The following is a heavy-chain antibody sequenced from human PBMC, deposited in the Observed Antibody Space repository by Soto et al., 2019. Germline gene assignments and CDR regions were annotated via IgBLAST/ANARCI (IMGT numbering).Heavy chain of an antibody. CDR1: GGSISSVGSY. D-gene: IGHD3-9*01. CDR2: IYYRGST. Sequence: QVQLQESGPGLVKPSQTLSLTCTVSGGSISSVGSYWTWIRQHPGKGLEWIGFIYYRGSTYYNASPKVRGPMSLATSKKQVSPVLNSVTAADTAVYYCARVDGTETSYYFDYWGQGTLGTVSS. J-gene: IGHJ4*02. CDR3: ARVDGTETSYYFDY. V-gene: IGHV4-31*03.